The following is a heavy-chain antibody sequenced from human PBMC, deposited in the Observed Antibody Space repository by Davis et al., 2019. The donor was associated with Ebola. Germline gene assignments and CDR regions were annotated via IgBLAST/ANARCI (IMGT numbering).Heavy chain of an antibody. J-gene: IGHJ5*02. CDR3: AKDSQTYYYGSGVNWFDP. CDR2: IWYDGSNK. Sequence: GESLKISCAASGFTFSSYGMHWVRQAPGKGLEWVAFIWYDGSNKYYADSVKGRFTISRDNSKNTLYVQLNSLRAEDTAVYYCAKDSQTYYYGSGVNWFDPWGQGTLVTVSS. D-gene: IGHD3-10*01. V-gene: IGHV3-30*02. CDR1: GFTFSSYG.